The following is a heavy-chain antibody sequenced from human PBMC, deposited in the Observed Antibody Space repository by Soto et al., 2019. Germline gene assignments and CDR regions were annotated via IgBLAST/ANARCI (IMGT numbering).Heavy chain of an antibody. CDR3: AREGYGSGWAGVFDI. CDR2: ISVDGGSQ. CDR1: GFTFSNYW. D-gene: IGHD6-19*01. Sequence: QAQLVESGGGVVQPGRSLRLSCAASGFTFSNYWMHWVRQAPGKGLEWVAGISVDGGSQHYPDAVKGRLTVSRDNSKNTLYLEMKAEDTAVYYCAREGYGSGWAGVFDIWCQGTMVTVSS. J-gene: IGHJ3*02. V-gene: IGHV3-30-3*01.